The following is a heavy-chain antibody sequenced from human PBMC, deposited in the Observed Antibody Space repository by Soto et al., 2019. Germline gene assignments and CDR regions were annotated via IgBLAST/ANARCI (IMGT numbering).Heavy chain of an antibody. CDR3: ARGPKAVAGSNLYYYGKDV. CDR1: GGSFSGYY. CDR2: INHSGST. Sequence: QVQLQQWGAGLLKPSETLSLTCAVYGGSFSGYYWSWIRQPPGKGLEWIGEINHSGSTNYNPSLKSRVTISVDTSKNQFSLKLSSVTAADTAVYYCARGPKAVAGSNLYYYGKDVRGQGTTVTVSS. J-gene: IGHJ6*02. V-gene: IGHV4-34*01. D-gene: IGHD6-19*01.